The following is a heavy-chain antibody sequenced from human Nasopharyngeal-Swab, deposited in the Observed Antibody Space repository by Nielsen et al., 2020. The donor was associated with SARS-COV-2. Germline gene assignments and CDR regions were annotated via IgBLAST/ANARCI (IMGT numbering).Heavy chain of an antibody. D-gene: IGHD4-17*01. CDR1: GFTFSSYG. CDR2: ISSSSTYI. CDR3: ARMGPPLATVTTGDY. V-gene: IGHV3-21*01. Sequence: GGSLRLSCVASGFTFSSYGMNWVRQAPGKGLEWVSSISSSSTYIYYVDSVKGRFTISRDNAQNSLYLQMSSLRAEDTAVYYCARMGPPLATVTTGDYWGQGTLVTVSS. J-gene: IGHJ4*02.